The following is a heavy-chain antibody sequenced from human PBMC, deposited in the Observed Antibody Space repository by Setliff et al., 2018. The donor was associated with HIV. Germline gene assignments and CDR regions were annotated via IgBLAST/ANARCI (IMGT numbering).Heavy chain of an antibody. CDR1: GGTFSSYA. D-gene: IGHD6-19*01. CDR2: IIPIFGTA. Sequence: SVKVSCKASGGTFSSYAISWVRQAPGQGLEWMGGIIPIFGTANYAQKFQGRVTITTDESTSTAYMELSSLRSEDTAVYYCAKTVAGTFSAFDIWGQGTMVTVSS. J-gene: IGHJ3*02. CDR3: AKTVAGTFSAFDI. V-gene: IGHV1-69*05.